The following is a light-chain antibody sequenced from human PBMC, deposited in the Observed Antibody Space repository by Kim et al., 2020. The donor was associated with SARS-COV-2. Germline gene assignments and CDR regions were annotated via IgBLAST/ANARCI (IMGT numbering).Light chain of an antibody. CDR1: SGHSSYA. CDR2: LNSDGSH. Sequence: QPVLTQSPSASASLGASVRLTCTLSSGHSSYAVAWHQQQPEKGPRYLMKLNSDGSHSKGDGIPDRFSGSSSGAERYLTISSLQSEDEADYYCQTWGNGIRVFGGGTQLTVL. CDR3: QTWGNGIRV. V-gene: IGLV4-69*01. J-gene: IGLJ3*02.